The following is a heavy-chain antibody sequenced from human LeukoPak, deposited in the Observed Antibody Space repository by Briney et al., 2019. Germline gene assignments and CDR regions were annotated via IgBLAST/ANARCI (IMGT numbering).Heavy chain of an antibody. CDR3: AKGLQVGATEEDAFDI. D-gene: IGHD1-26*01. J-gene: IGHJ3*02. Sequence: GGSLRLSCAASGFTFDDYAMHWVRQAPGKGLEGVSGISWNSGSIGYADSVKGRFTISRDNAKNSLYLQMNSLRAVDTALYYCAKGLQVGATEEDAFDIWGQGTMVTVSS. V-gene: IGHV3-9*01. CDR1: GFTFDDYA. CDR2: ISWNSGSI.